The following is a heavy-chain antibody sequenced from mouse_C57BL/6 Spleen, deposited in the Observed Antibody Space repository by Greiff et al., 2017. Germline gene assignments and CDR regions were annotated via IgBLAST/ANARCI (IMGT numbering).Heavy chain of an antibody. V-gene: IGHV1-64*01. CDR3: ARSDDYILYAMDY. Sequence: QVQLQQPGAELVKPGASVKLSCKASGYTFTSYWMHWVKQRPGQGLEWIGMIHPNSGRTNYNEKFKSKATLTVDKSSSTAYMQLSSLTSEDSAVYYCARSDDYILYAMDYWGQGTSVTVSS. J-gene: IGHJ4*01. CDR2: IHPNSGRT. D-gene: IGHD2-4*01. CDR1: GYTFTSYW.